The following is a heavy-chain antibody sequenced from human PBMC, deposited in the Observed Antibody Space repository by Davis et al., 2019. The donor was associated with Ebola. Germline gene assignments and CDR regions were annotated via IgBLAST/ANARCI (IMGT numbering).Heavy chain of an antibody. J-gene: IGHJ5*02. Sequence: SGPTLVKPTQTLTLTCSFSGFSLSTTGLGVGWIRQPPGKALEWHALIYWDDDKRYSPSLRSRLTISKDTSKNQVVLTMTNMDPLDTATYYCAHKAYGSLANWFGPWGQGTLVTVSS. D-gene: IGHD4-17*01. V-gene: IGHV2-5*02. CDR3: AHKAYGSLANWFGP. CDR2: IYWDDDK. CDR1: GFSLSTTGLG.